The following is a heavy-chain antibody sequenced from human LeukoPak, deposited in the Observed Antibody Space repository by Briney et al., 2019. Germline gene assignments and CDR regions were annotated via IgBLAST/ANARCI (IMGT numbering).Heavy chain of an antibody. D-gene: IGHD3-9*01. Sequence: PGGSLRLSCAASGFTFSSYAMSWVRQAPGKGLEWVSAISGSGGSTYYADSVKGRFTISRDNSKNTLYLQMNSLRAGDTAVYYRAKLPSHDILTGYYKLVDYWGQGTLVTVSS. CDR2: ISGSGGST. CDR3: AKLPSHDILTGYYKLVDY. CDR1: GFTFSSYA. V-gene: IGHV3-23*01. J-gene: IGHJ4*02.